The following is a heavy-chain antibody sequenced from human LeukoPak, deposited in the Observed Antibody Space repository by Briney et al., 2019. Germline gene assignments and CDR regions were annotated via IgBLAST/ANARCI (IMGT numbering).Heavy chain of an antibody. CDR3: ARERDSSSWYGANWFDP. D-gene: IGHD6-13*01. CDR1: GYTFTSYG. CDR2: IRAYNGNT. Sequence: GASVKVSCKASGYTFTSYGISWVRQAPGQGLEWMGWIRAYNGNTNYAQKLQGRVTMTTDTSTSTAYMELRSLRSDDRAVYYCARERDSSSWYGANWFDPGGRGTLVTVSS. J-gene: IGHJ5*02. V-gene: IGHV1-18*01.